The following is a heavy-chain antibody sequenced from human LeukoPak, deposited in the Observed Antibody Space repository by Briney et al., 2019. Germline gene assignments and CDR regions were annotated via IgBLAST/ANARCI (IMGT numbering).Heavy chain of an antibody. D-gene: IGHD3-10*01. Sequence: SETLSLTCTVSGGSISSYYWSWIRQPAGKGLEWIGRIYTSGSTNYNPSLKGRVTMSVDTSKNQFSLKLSSVTAADTAVYYCARDLVYYGSGTYYPHYYFDYWGQGTLVTVSP. CDR3: ARDLVYYGSGTYYPHYYFDY. J-gene: IGHJ4*02. CDR1: GGSISSYY. CDR2: IYTSGST. V-gene: IGHV4-4*07.